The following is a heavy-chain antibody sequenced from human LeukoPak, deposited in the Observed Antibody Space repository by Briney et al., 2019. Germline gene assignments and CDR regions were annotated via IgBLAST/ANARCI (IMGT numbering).Heavy chain of an antibody. D-gene: IGHD2-8*02. CDR1: GFDFRHYV. CDR2: ISYDGSVK. CDR3: AKNADERLVVYMDV. V-gene: IGHV3-30*18. Sequence: GGSLRLSCAASGFDFRHYVMHWVRQAPGRGLEWVALISYDGSVKYYADSVRGRFTISRDNSKNTLYLQMNSLGPEDTAVYYCAKNADERLVVYMDVWGKGTTVTISS. J-gene: IGHJ6*03.